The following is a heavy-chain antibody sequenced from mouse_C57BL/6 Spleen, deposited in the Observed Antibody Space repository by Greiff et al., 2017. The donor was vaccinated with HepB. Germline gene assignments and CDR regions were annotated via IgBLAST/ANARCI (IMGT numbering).Heavy chain of an antibody. CDR2: INYDGSST. J-gene: IGHJ1*03. Sequence: VASEGGLVQPGSSMKLSCTASGFTFSDYYMAWVRQVPEKGLEWVANINYDGSSTYYLDSLKSRFIISRDNATNILYLQMSSLKSEDTATYYCAIDGGYYGSSLYWYFDVWGTGTTVTVSS. CDR1: GFTFSDYY. D-gene: IGHD1-1*01. V-gene: IGHV5-16*01. CDR3: AIDGGYYGSSLYWYFDV.